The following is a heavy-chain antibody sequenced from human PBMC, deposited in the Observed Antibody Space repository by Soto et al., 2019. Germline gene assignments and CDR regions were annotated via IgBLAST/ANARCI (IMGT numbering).Heavy chain of an antibody. V-gene: IGHV1-18*01. CDR3: ARAGYATSWVGILDTGVHGVEIDF. J-gene: IGHJ4*02. D-gene: IGHD6-13*01. Sequence: APGRSLTGAEGYPWTRCSLIWVRKAPGRGLEGMGWSVDYDGNTNYTQKIQGRVTMTTDTSTSTAYLDVRGLRSDDTAIYYCARAGYATSWVGILDTGVHGVEIDFWGQGTLVTVSS. CDR2: SVDYDGNT. CDR1: GYPWTRCS.